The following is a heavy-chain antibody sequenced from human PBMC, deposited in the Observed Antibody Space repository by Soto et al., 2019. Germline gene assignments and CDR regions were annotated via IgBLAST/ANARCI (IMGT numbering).Heavy chain of an antibody. CDR1: GGSISSTY. CDR2: IYYSGST. Sequence: QVQLQESGPGLVKPSETLSLTCTVSGGSISSTYWSWIRQPPGKGLEWMGYIYYSGSTNYNPSLKSRVTISVDTSKNQFSLKLSSVTAADTAVYYCARHALGWFDPWGQGTLVTVSS. CDR3: ARHALGWFDP. J-gene: IGHJ5*02. V-gene: IGHV4-59*08. D-gene: IGHD7-27*01.